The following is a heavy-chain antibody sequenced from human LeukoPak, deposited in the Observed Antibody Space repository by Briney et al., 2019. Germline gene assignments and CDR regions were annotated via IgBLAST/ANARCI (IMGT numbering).Heavy chain of an antibody. J-gene: IGHJ4*02. CDR1: GYIFTTHW. Sequence: GESLKISCKGSGYIFTTHWIGWVRQMPGRGLEWMGIIYPGDSDIRYSPSFEGQVTFSADKSISTAYLQWSSLKASDTAMYYCARRDYYHGTPTLAAFEYWGQGTLVSVSS. CDR2: IYPGDSDI. V-gene: IGHV5-51*01. D-gene: IGHD3-22*01. CDR3: ARRDYYHGTPTLAAFEY.